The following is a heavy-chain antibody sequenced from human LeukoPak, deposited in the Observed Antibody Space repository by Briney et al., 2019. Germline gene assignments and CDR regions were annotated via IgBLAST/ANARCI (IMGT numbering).Heavy chain of an antibody. CDR1: GFTFSSYG. CDR3: ARDEWGQTAAGCAFDI. CDR2: IWYDGSNK. V-gene: IGHV3-33*01. J-gene: IGHJ3*02. Sequence: GGSLRLSCAASGFTFSSYGMHWVRQAPAKGLEWVAVIWYDGSNKYYADSVKGRFTISRDNSKNTLYLQMNSLRAEDTAVYYCARDEWGQTAAGCAFDIWGQGTMVSVSS. D-gene: IGHD6-13*01.